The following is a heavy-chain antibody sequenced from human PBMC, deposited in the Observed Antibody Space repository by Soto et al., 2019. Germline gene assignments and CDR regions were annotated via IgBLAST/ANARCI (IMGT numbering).Heavy chain of an antibody. J-gene: IGHJ6*02. CDR2: INYDGYS. CDR3: ARHGFGPLHGLVDV. V-gene: IGHV4-59*08. Sequence: QVQLQESGPGLVKPSETLSLTCTVSGGSITNYYCSWFRQPPGKGLEWIGYINYDGYSAYNLSLKRWVTLSMDAFNAQFPLMLESVTATATAVYYCARHGFGPLHGLVDVWGPGTTVSVSS. D-gene: IGHD3-10*01. CDR1: GGSITNYY.